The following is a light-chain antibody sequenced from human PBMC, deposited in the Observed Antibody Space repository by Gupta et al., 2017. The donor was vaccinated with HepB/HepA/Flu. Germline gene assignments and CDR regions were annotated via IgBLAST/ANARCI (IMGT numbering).Light chain of an antibody. V-gene: IGKV4-1*01. J-gene: IGKJ3*01. CDR2: WAS. CDR3: QQDDTTPFT. Sequence: DIVMTQSPDSLSVSLGERATIHCKSSQTILYSSNNNNYLAWYQVKPGQPPKLLIYWASTRESGVPDRFSGSGSGTEFTLTISSLQAEDVAVYYCQQDDTTPFTFGHGTKVDIK. CDR1: QTILYSSNNNNY.